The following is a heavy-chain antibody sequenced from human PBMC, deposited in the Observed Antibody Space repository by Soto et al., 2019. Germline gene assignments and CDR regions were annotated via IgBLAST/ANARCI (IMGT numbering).Heavy chain of an antibody. CDR1: GYTFTGYY. D-gene: IGHD6-19*01. CDR2: INPNSGGT. J-gene: IGHJ4*02. V-gene: IGHV1-2*04. CDR3: ARFRPYSSGWHHFDY. Sequence: GASVKVSCKASGYTFTGYYMHWVRQAPGQGLEWMGWINPNSGGTNYAQKFQGWVTMTRDTSISTAYMELSRLRSDDTAVYYCARFRPYSSGWHHFDYWGEGTLVTVSS.